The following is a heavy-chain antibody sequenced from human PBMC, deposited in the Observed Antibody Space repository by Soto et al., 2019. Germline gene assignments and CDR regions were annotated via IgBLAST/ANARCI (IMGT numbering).Heavy chain of an antibody. J-gene: IGHJ6*03. D-gene: IGHD2-2*01. CDR1: GGSFSGYY. Sequence: QVQLQQWGAGLLKPSETLSLTCAVYGGSFSGYYWSWIRQPPGKGLEWIGEINHSGSTNYNPSLKSRVTISVDTSKNQFSLKLGSVTAADTAVYYCQVVTPPYYYYYYMDVWGKGTTVTVSS. V-gene: IGHV4-34*01. CDR2: INHSGST. CDR3: QVVTPPYYYYYYMDV.